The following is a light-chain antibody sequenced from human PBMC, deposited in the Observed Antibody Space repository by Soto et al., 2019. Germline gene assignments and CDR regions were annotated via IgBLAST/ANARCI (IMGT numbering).Light chain of an antibody. J-gene: IGKJ4*01. Sequence: DIQMTQAPSSLSAFVGDRVTITCRASQGIDNFLAWYQQKPGKVPKLLIYAASTLQSGVPSRFSGSGSGTDFTLTISSLQPEDVATYYCQKCRTAPFTFGGGTKVDIK. V-gene: IGKV1-27*01. CDR3: QKCRTAPFT. CDR1: QGIDNF. CDR2: AAS.